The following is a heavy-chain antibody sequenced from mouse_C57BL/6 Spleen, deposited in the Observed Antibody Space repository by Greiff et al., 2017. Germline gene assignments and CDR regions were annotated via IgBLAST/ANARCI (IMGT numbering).Heavy chain of an antibody. J-gene: IGHJ3*01. D-gene: IGHD2-1*01. Sequence: VQLKESGAELVRPGASVKLSCTASGFNIKDDYMHWVKQRPEQGLEWIGWIDPENGDTEYASKFQGKATITADTSSNTAYLQLSSLTSEDTAVYYCTTLRNYVFFAYWGQGTLVTVSA. V-gene: IGHV14-4*01. CDR2: IDPENGDT. CDR3: TTLRNYVFFAY. CDR1: GFNIKDDY.